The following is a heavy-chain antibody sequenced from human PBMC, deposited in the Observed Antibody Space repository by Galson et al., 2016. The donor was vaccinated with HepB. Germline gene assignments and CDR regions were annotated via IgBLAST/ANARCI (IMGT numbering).Heavy chain of an antibody. Sequence: PALVKPTQTLTLTCTFSEFSLNTNGVGVGWIRQPPGKALEWLALIYWDDDKRYSPSLKNRLTVTKDTSKNQVVLTLTNMDPGDTATYYCAHLDNDSREPVDAFDFWGPGTMVTVSS. CDR2: IYWDDDK. J-gene: IGHJ3*01. CDR1: EFSLNTNGVG. CDR3: AHLDNDSREPVDAFDF. D-gene: IGHD4-17*01. V-gene: IGHV2-5*02.